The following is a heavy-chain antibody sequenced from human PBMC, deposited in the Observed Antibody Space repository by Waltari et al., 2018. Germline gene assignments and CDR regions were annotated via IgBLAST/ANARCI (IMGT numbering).Heavy chain of an antibody. D-gene: IGHD3-10*01. J-gene: IGHJ3*02. CDR2: IYSGGSP. CDR1: GFTFRSYA. V-gene: IGHV3-23*03. CDR3: AKELSGGAFDI. Sequence: EVQLLESGGGLVLPGGSLRPSCAASGFTFRSYAMIWVRQAPGKGLEWVSVIYSGGSPYYADSVKGRFTISRDNSKNTLYLQMNSLRAEDTAVYYCAKELSGGAFDIWGQGTMVTVSS.